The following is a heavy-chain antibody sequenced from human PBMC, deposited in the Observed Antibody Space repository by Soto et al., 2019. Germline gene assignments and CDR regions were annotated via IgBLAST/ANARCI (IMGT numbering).Heavy chain of an antibody. Sequence: QVQLVQSGAEVKKPGSSVKVSCKASGGTFSSYGVTWVRQAPGQGLEWMGGIIPMFGTANYALRFQGRVTITADESTSTAYMELSSLRSEDTAVYYCARGGSTWNPLYGMDVWGQGTTFTVSS. V-gene: IGHV1-69*01. CDR3: ARGGSTWNPLYGMDV. D-gene: IGHD1-20*01. CDR2: IIPMFGTA. J-gene: IGHJ6*02. CDR1: GGTFSSYG.